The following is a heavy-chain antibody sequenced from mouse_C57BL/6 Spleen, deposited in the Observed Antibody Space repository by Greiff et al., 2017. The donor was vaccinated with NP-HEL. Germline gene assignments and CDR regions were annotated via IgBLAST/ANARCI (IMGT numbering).Heavy chain of an antibody. V-gene: IGHV3-6*01. D-gene: IGHD1-1*01. CDR3: ARDQVITWYFDV. Sequence: EVKVEESGPGLVKPSQSLSLTCSVTGYSITSGYYWNWIRQFPGNKLEWMGYISYDGSNNYNPSLKNRISITRDTSKNQFFLKLNSVTTEDTATYYCARDQVITWYFDVWGTGTTVTVSS. CDR1: GYSITSGYY. J-gene: IGHJ1*03. CDR2: ISYDGSN.